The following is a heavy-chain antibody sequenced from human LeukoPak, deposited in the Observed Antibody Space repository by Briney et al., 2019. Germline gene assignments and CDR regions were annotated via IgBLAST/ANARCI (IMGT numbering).Heavy chain of an antibody. CDR2: VYYSGST. V-gene: IGHV4-59*01. CDR1: GGSISSCY. CDR3: ARDLGYYYDSSGYYYNWFDP. D-gene: IGHD3-22*01. Sequence: PSDTLSLTCTVSGGSISSCYWSWIRQPPGKGLEWIGYVYYSGSTNYNPSLKSRVTISVDTSKNQFSLKLSSVTAADTAVYYCARDLGYYYDSSGYYYNWFDPWGQGTLVTISS. J-gene: IGHJ5*02.